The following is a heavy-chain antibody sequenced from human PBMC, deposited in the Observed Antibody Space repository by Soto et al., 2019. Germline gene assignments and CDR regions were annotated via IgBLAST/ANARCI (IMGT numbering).Heavy chain of an antibody. Sequence: QITLKESGPPLVKPTQTLTLTCTFSGFSLSTSGVGVGWIRQPPGKALEWLALIYWDDDKRYSPSLKSRLTITKDTSKNQVVLTMTNMDPVDTATYYCAHRQGLGGIVVTNWFDPWGQGTLVTVSS. CDR3: AHRQGLGGIVVTNWFDP. V-gene: IGHV2-5*02. D-gene: IGHD3-22*01. CDR2: IYWDDDK. CDR1: GFSLSTSGVG. J-gene: IGHJ5*02.